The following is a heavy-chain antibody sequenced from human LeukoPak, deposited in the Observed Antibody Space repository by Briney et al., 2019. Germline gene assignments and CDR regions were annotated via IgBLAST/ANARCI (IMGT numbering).Heavy chain of an antibody. V-gene: IGHV1-2*02. J-gene: IGHJ4*02. D-gene: IGHD2-2*01. Sequence: GASVKVSCKGFGYTFTGYYMHWVRQAPGQGLEWMGWINPNSGGTNYAQKFQGRVTMTRDTSISTAYMELSRLRSDDTAVYYCARILASGQLLFPFDYWGQGTLVTVSS. CDR2: INPNSGGT. CDR3: ARILASGQLLFPFDY. CDR1: GYTFTGYY.